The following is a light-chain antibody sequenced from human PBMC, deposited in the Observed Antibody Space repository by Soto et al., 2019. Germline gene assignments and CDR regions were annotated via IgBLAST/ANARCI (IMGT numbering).Light chain of an antibody. J-gene: IGKJ1*01. Sequence: GDRVTITCRASQTISTWMAWYQQKPGKAPKLLVYDASTLQSGVASRFSGSGSGTEFTLTISGMKPDDFATYYCQHCDTSWPFGQGTKVDIK. CDR3: QHCDTSWP. V-gene: IGKV1-5*01. CDR2: DAS. CDR1: QTISTW.